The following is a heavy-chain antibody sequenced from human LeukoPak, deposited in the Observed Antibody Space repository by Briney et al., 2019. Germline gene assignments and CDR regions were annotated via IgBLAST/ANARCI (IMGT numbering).Heavy chain of an antibody. CDR1: GGSFSWGGSY. CDR2: IFHNGDT. D-gene: IGHD1-7*01. Sequence: SETLSLTCTISGGSFSWGGSYWSWIRQPPGKGLEWLGYIFHNGDTYYNSSLKSRVSLSVDKANKKFSLRLTSVTAADTAVYFCARDSRLASRTGTFDSWGQGTLVIVSS. V-gene: IGHV4-30-2*01. CDR3: ARDSRLASRTGTFDS. J-gene: IGHJ4*02.